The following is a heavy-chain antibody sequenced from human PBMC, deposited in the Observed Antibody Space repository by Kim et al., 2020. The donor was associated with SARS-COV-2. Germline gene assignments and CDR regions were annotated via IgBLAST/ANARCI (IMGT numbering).Heavy chain of an antibody. CDR2: IKQDGSEK. J-gene: IGHJ4*02. CDR1: GFTFSSYW. V-gene: IGHV3-7*01. D-gene: IGHD3-9*01. CDR3: ARGEWYYDILTGYPTFDY. Sequence: GGSLRLSCAASGFTFSSYWMSWVRQAPGKGLEWVANIKQDGSEKYYVDSVKGRFTISRDNAKNSLYLQMNSLRAEDTAVYYCARGEWYYDILTGYPTFDYWGQGTLVTVSS.